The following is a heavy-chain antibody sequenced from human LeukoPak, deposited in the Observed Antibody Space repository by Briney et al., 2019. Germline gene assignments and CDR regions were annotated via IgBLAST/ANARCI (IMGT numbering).Heavy chain of an antibody. CDR1: GYTFTSYG. V-gene: IGHV1-18*01. J-gene: IGHJ5*02. D-gene: IGHD1-26*01. Sequence: ASVKVSCKASGYTFTSYGISWVRQAPGQGLEWMGWISAYNGNTNYAQKPQGRVTMTTDTSTSTAYMELSSLRSEDTAVYYCARDQRVWELVLSLPNNWFDPWGQGTLVTVSS. CDR2: ISAYNGNT. CDR3: ARDQRVWELVLSLPNNWFDP.